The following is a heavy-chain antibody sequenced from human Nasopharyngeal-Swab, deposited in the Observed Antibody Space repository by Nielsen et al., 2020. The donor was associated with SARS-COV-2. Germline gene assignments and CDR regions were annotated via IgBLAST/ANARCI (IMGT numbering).Heavy chain of an antibody. Sequence: SETLSLTCTVSGGSISSYYWSWIRHPPGKGLEWIGEINHSGSTNYNPSLKSRVTISVDTSKNQFSLKLSSVTAADTAVYYCARARYYGSGSYSNWFDPWGQGTLVTVSS. J-gene: IGHJ5*02. CDR1: GGSISSYY. V-gene: IGHV4-34*01. CDR3: ARARYYGSGSYSNWFDP. D-gene: IGHD3-10*01. CDR2: INHSGST.